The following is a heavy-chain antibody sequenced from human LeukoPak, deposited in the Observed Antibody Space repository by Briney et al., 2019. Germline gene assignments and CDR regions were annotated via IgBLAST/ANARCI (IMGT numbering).Heavy chain of an antibody. CDR3: ARDQEAFDY. CDR2: IYPRDGST. CDR1: GYTFTSNY. Sequence: ASVKVSCKASGYTFTSNYIHWVRQAPGQGLEWMGMIYPRDGSTSYAQKFQGRVTVTRDTSTSTVHMELSGLRSEDTAVYYCARDQEAFDYWGQGTLVTVSS. V-gene: IGHV1-46*01. J-gene: IGHJ4*02.